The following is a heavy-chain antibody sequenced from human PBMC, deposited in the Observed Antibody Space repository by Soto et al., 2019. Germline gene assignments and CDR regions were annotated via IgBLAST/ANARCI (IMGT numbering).Heavy chain of an antibody. D-gene: IGHD3-10*01. CDR1: GFSLSTSGVG. J-gene: IGHJ5*02. V-gene: IGHV2-5*02. Sequence: QITLKESGPTLVKPTQTLTLTCTFSGFSLSTSGVGVGWIRQPPGKALEWLALIYWDDDKRYSPSLKSRLTITKDTSNNPVVLTMPNMDPVDTATYYCAHIPADSSWFGERVVNWFDPWGQGTLVTVSS. CDR3: AHIPADSSWFGERVVNWFDP. CDR2: IYWDDDK.